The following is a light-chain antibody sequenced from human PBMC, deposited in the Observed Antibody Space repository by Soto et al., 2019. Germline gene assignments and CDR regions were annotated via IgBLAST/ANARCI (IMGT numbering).Light chain of an antibody. CDR3: AAWDDSLNGRV. Sequence: QSVLTQPPSASGTPGQRVTISCSGSNSNNGSNTVNWYQQLPGTAPKLLIYYDNLRPSGVPDRISGSKSGTSASLAISGLQSDDGADYSCAAWDDSLNGRVFGTGTNVTVL. V-gene: IGLV1-44*01. CDR1: NSNNGSNT. J-gene: IGLJ1*01. CDR2: YDN.